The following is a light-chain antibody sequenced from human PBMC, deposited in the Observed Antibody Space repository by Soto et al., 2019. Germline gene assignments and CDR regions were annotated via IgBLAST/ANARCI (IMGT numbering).Light chain of an antibody. CDR3: CSYAGSFLKV. CDR2: DVN. V-gene: IGLV2-11*01. Sequence: QSALTQPRSVSGSPGQSVTISCTGTSSDVGGYNYVSWYQHHPGNAPKLMISDVNKRPSGVPDRFSGSKSGNTASLTISGLQAEDAADYYCCSYAGSFLKVFGTGTKLTVL. CDR1: SSDVGGYNY. J-gene: IGLJ1*01.